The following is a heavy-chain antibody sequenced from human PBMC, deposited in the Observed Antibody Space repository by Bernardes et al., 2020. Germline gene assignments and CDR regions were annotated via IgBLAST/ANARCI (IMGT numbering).Heavy chain of an antibody. CDR1: GFTFSSYA. J-gene: IGHJ4*02. Sequence: GWSLRLSCAASGFTFSSYAMTWVRQAPGKGLEWVSTISDSGGSTYYADSVKGRFTISRDNSKNTLYLQMNSLRAEDTAVYYCAKHIAAAGTLTPFDYWGQGTLVTVSS. CDR3: AKHIAAAGTLTPFDY. V-gene: IGHV3-23*01. CDR2: ISDSGGST. D-gene: IGHD6-13*01.